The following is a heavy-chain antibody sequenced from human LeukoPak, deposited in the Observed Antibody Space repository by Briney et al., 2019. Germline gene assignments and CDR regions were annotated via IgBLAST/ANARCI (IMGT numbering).Heavy chain of an antibody. V-gene: IGHV3-48*03. Sequence: PGGSLRLSCAASGFTFSSYEMNWVRQAPGKGLEWVSYISSSGSTIYYADSVKGRFTISRDNAKNSLYLQMNSLRVKDTAVYYCARCTTGRTFGSLREIKRSREIDYWGQGTLVTVSS. J-gene: IGHJ4*02. CDR2: ISSSGSTI. CDR1: GFTFSSYE. D-gene: IGHD1-1*01. CDR3: ARCTTGRTFGSLREIKRSREIDY.